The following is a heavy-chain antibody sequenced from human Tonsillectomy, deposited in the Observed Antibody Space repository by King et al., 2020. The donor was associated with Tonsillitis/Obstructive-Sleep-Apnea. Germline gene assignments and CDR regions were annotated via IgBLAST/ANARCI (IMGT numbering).Heavy chain of an antibody. Sequence: VQLVQSGAEVKKPGESLKISCQGSGYRFTSYWIAWVRQVPGKGLDWMGIIYPGDSDTEYSPSFQGQVTISADKSIDTAYLRWGSLRASDTAMYYCARLDNTGSSLLFGGHFDLWGRGTLVTVSS. CDR3: ARLDNTGSSLLFGGHFDL. D-gene: IGHD1-26*01. CDR1: GYRFTSYW. J-gene: IGHJ2*01. CDR2: IYPGDSDT. V-gene: IGHV5-51*01.